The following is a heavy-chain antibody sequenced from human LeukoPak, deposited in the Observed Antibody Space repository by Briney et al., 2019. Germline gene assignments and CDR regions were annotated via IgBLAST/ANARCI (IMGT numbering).Heavy chain of an antibody. V-gene: IGHV4-61*01. CDR1: GASVRSASYY. Sequence: SETLSLTCIVSGASVRSASYYWSWIRQTPGKGLERIGYISHIGTNNYRPSLKSRVTISVDTSKNQFSLKLNSVTAADTAVYNCARVRGDYNHYFDFWGQGSLVTVSP. CDR3: ARVRGDYNHYFDF. D-gene: IGHD4-17*01. CDR2: ISHIGTN. J-gene: IGHJ4*02.